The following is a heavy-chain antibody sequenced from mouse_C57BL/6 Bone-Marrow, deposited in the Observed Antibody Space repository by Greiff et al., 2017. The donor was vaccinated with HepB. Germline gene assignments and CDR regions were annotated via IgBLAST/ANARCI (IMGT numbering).Heavy chain of an antibody. Sequence: QVQLQQPGAELVKPGASVKLSCKASGYTFTSYWMQWVKQRPGQGLEWIGEIDPSDSYTTYNQKFKGKATLTVDTSSSTAYMQLSSLTSEDSAVYYCARWGGLRRNYYAMDYWGQGTSVTVSS. CDR1: GYTFTSYW. J-gene: IGHJ4*01. CDR2: IDPSDSYT. CDR3: ARWGGLRRNYYAMDY. D-gene: IGHD2-2*01. V-gene: IGHV1-50*01.